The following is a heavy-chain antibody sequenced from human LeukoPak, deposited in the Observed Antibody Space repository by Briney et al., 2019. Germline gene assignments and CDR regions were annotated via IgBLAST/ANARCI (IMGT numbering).Heavy chain of an antibody. CDR2: IYTSGST. V-gene: IGHV4-4*07. Sequence: SETLSLTCTVSGGSISSYYWSWLRQPAGKGLEWIGRIYTSGSTNYNPSLKSRVTMSVDTSKNQFSLKLSSVTAADTAVYYCAIRRTIFGVVSVPYYMDVWGKGTTVTVSS. CDR1: GGSISSYY. CDR3: AIRRTIFGVVSVPYYMDV. D-gene: IGHD3-3*01. J-gene: IGHJ6*03.